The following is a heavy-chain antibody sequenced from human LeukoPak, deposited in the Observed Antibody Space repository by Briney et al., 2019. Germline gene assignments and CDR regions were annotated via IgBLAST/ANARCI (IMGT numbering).Heavy chain of an antibody. D-gene: IGHD4-17*01. CDR1: GFTFSDYY. CDR2: ISNSGTII. J-gene: IGHJ4*02. CDR3: ARDKLDYGDYSYYYDY. V-gene: IGHV3-11*01. Sequence: GGSLRLSCAASGFTFSDYYMSWMRQAPGKGLEWVSYISNSGTIIHDADSVKGRFTISRDNARNSLFLQMNSLRAEDTAVYYCARDKLDYGDYSYYYDYWGQGTLVTVSS.